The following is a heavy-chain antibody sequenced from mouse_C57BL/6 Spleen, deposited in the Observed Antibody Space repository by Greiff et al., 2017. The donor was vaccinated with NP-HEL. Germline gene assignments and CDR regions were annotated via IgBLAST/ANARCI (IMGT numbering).Heavy chain of an antibody. J-gene: IGHJ2*01. CDR1: GFTFSNYW. Sequence: EVKVEESGGGLVQPGGSMKLSCVASGFTFSNYWMNWVRQSPEKGLEWVAQIRLKSDNYATHYAESVKGRFTISRDDSKSSVYLQMNNLRAEDTGIYYCTGGGERQDYWGQGTTLTVSS. CDR2: IRLKSDNYAT. D-gene: IGHD3-2*01. V-gene: IGHV6-3*01. CDR3: TGGGERQDY.